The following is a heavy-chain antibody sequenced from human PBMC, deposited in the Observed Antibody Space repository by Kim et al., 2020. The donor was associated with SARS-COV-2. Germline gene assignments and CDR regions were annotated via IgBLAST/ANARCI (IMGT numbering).Heavy chain of an antibody. CDR1: GFTFSNAW. CDR3: TTDYYYDSSGHQGY. CDR2: IKSKTDGGTT. V-gene: IGHV3-15*01. Sequence: GGSLRLSCAASGFTFSNAWMSWVRQAPGKGLEWVGRIKSKTDGGTTDYAAPVKGRFTISRDDSKNTLYLQMNSLKTEDTAVYYCTTDYYYDSSGHQGYWGQGTLVTVSS. J-gene: IGHJ4*02. D-gene: IGHD3-22*01.